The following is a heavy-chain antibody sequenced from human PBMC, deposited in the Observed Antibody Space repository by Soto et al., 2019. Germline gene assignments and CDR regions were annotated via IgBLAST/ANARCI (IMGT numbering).Heavy chain of an antibody. D-gene: IGHD2-15*01. J-gene: IGHJ4*02. CDR2: INPNSGGT. CDR3: ARDRGGYCSGGSCYSSDDY. CDR1: GYTFTGYY. Sequence: QVQLVQSGAEVKKPGASVKVSCKASGYTFTGYYMHWVRQAPGQGLEWMGWINPNSGGTNYAQKFQGRVTMTRDTSISTAYMELSRLRSDDTAVYYCARDRGGYCSGGSCYSSDDYWGQGTLVTVSS. V-gene: IGHV1-2*02.